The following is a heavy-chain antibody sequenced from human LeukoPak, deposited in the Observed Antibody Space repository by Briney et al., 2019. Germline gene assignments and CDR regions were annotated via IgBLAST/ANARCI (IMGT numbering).Heavy chain of an antibody. Sequence: PGGSLRLSCAASGFTFSSYSMNWVRQAPGKGLEWIASMFHSGSTYYNPSLKSRVTMSVDTSKNQFSLRLSSVTAADTAVYYCARETEKQWQYWGQGTTVSVSS. CDR2: MFHSGST. V-gene: IGHV4-38-2*02. J-gene: IGHJ3*01. D-gene: IGHD6-19*01. CDR3: ARETEKQWQY. CDR1: GFTFSSYS.